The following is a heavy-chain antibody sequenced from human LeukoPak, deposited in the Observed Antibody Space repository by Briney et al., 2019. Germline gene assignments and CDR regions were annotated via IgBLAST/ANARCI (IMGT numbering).Heavy chain of an antibody. D-gene: IGHD2/OR15-2a*01. CDR2: INHSGST. V-gene: IGHV4-34*01. Sequence: PSETLSLTCAVYGGXFSGYYCGWIRQPPGKGLEWIGEINHSGSTNYNPSLKSRVTISVDTSKNQFSLKLSSVTAADTAVYYCARGISFDYWGQGTLVTVSS. CDR1: GGXFSGYY. J-gene: IGHJ4*02. CDR3: ARGISFDY.